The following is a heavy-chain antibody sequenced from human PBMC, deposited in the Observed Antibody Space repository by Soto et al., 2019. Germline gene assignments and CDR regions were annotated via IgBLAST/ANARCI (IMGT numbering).Heavy chain of an antibody. CDR3: LSGLYGDAGGFDS. V-gene: IGHV3-74*01. CDR2: VNSDGSNT. CDR1: GFVFTDYW. J-gene: IGHJ4*02. D-gene: IGHD4-17*01. Sequence: EVQLVESGGGLVQPGGSLRLSCAASGFVFTDYWMHWVRRVPGRGLVWVSRVNSDGSNTNYVDSVRGRFTISRDNAKTTLYVHMTSLRAEDKSVFHCLSGLYGDAGGFDSWGQGTLVTVSS.